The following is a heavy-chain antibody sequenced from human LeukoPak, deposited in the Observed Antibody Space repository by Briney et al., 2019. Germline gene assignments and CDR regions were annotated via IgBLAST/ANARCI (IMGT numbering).Heavy chain of an antibody. V-gene: IGHV4-59*11. J-gene: IGHJ4*02. CDR3: YVESEYGDYDY. Sequence: PSETLSLTCIVSGASISSHYWSWMRQPPGKRLEWIGYIYHSGSTKYNPSLKSRVAISVDTSKNQFSLKLRSMTAADTAIYYCYVESEYGDYDYWGQGTLVAVSS. CDR2: IYHSGST. CDR1: GASISSHY. D-gene: IGHD4-17*01.